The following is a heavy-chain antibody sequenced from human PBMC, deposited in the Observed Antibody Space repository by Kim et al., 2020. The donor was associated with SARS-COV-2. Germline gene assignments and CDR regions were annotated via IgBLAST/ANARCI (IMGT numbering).Heavy chain of an antibody. CDR3: ARVTPLWFGESFRGAFDI. V-gene: IGHV4-31*02. Sequence: KSRVTISVDTSKNQFSLKLSSVTAADTAVYYCARVTPLWFGESFRGAFDIWGQGTMVTVSS. J-gene: IGHJ3*02. D-gene: IGHD3-10*01.